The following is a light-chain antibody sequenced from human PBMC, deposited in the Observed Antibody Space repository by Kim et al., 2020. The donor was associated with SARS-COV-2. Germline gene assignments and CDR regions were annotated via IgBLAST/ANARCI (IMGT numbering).Light chain of an antibody. Sequence: ASVGGRVTITCQASQGISNYLNWYQQKPGKAPKLLIYAAITLETGVPSRFSGSASGTHFTFTITGLQPEDVATYYCQQYHSLPLTFGPGTRVDIK. CDR3: QQYHSLPLT. J-gene: IGKJ3*01. CDR1: QGISNY. V-gene: IGKV1-33*01. CDR2: AAI.